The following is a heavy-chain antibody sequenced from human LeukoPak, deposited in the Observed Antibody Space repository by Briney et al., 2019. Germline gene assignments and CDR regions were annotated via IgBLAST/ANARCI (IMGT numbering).Heavy chain of an antibody. CDR2: IYYSGST. CDR1: GGSITSYY. V-gene: IGHV4-59*08. Sequence: PSETLSLTCTVSGGSITSYYWSWIRQSPGQGLEWIGYIYYSGSTTYNPSLKSRVTISVDTSKNQFSLKLSSVTAADTAVYYCARRSYSSGFYYFDYWGQGTLVTVSS. CDR3: ARRSYSSGFYYFDY. J-gene: IGHJ4*02. D-gene: IGHD6-25*01.